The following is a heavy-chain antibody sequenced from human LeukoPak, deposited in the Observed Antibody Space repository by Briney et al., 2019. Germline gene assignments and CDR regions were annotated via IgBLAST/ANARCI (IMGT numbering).Heavy chain of an antibody. J-gene: IGHJ4*02. D-gene: IGHD6-19*01. Sequence: GGSLRLSCAASGFTFSSYAMSWVRQAPGRGLEWVSSISASGDSTYYADSVKGRFTISRDSSKNTLFLQVSSLRAEDTAVYYCARPGSKTSAYNSGWYEFDCWGQGTLVAVSS. V-gene: IGHV3-23*01. CDR1: GFTFSSYA. CDR3: ARPGSKTSAYNSGWYEFDC. CDR2: ISASGDST.